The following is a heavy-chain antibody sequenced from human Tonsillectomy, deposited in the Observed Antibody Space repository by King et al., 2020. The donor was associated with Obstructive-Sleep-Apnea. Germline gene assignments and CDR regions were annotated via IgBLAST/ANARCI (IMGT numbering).Heavy chain of an antibody. CDR1: GFTFSSYW. D-gene: IGHD5-18*01. V-gene: IGHV3-7*03. CDR3: ARGRRLGVSGYDAFDI. J-gene: IGHJ3*02. Sequence: VQLVESGGGLVQPGGSLRLSCAASGFTFSSYWMSWVRQAPGKGLEWVANIKQDGSEKYYVDSVKGRFTISRDNAKNSLYLQMNSLRAEDTDVYYCARGRRLGVSGYDAFDIWGQGTMVTVSS. CDR2: IKQDGSEK.